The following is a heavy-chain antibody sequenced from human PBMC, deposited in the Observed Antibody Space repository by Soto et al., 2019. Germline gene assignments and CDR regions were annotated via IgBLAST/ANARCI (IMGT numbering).Heavy chain of an antibody. CDR2: VNPSGGST. J-gene: IGHJ1*01. Sequence: ASVKVSCKASGYIFTAYSMHWVRQAPGQGLEWMGVVNPSGGSTNYAQKFQGRITMTRDTSTSTVYMDLSSLTSEDTAVYYCAREENCSDGICYSEYFQRWGQGTLVTV. D-gene: IGHD2-15*01. CDR3: AREENCSDGICYSEYFQR. CDR1: GYIFTAYS. V-gene: IGHV1-46*01.